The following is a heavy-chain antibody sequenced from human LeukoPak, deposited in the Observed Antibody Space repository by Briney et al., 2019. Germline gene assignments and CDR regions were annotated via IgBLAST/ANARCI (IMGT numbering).Heavy chain of an antibody. V-gene: IGHV4-59*01. CDR1: GGSISSFY. Sequence: SETLSLTCTVSGGSISSFYWSWIRQPPGKGLKWIGYIYYSGSTNYNPSLKSRVTISVDTSKNQFSLKLSSVTAADTAVYYCARVSWFPGTSYYYMDVWGKGTTVTVSS. CDR3: ARVSWFPGTSYYYMDV. D-gene: IGHD1-1*01. CDR2: IYYSGST. J-gene: IGHJ6*03.